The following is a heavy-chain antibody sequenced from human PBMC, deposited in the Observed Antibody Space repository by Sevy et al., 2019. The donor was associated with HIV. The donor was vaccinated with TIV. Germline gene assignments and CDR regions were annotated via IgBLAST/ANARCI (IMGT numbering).Heavy chain of an antibody. D-gene: IGHD5-18*01. CDR1: TFTFSDYY. CDR3: ARVRYNYGSYYFDY. J-gene: IGHJ4*02. CDR2: ISSGSSNK. Sequence: GGSLRLSCAASTFTFSDYYMTWIRQAPGKGLEWVSHISSGSSNKYYADSVKGRFTISRDNAKNSLYLQMNSLRVEDTALYYCARVRYNYGSYYFDYWGQGTLVTVSS. V-gene: IGHV3-11*01.